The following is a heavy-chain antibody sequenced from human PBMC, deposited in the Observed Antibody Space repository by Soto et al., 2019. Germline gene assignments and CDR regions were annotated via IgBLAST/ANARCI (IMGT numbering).Heavy chain of an antibody. CDR2: ISGSGGST. V-gene: IGHV3-23*01. D-gene: IGHD6-6*01. Sequence: GGSLRLSCAASGFTFGSYAMSWVRQAPGKGLEWVSAISGSGGSTYYADSVKGRFTISRDNSKNTLYLQMNSLRAEDTAVYYCAKDRRVRSIAAENKFDPWGQGTLVTVSS. J-gene: IGHJ5*02. CDR1: GFTFGSYA. CDR3: AKDRRVRSIAAENKFDP.